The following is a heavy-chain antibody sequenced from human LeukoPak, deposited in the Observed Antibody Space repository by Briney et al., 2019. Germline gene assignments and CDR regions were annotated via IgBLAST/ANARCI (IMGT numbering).Heavy chain of an antibody. CDR2: IYHSGNT. Sequence: SETLSLTCAVSGYSISSGHYWAWVRQPPGKGLEWIGSIYHSGNTYYNPSLKSRVSISVDTSKNQFSLKLTSMTAADTAVYYCARQEGGLGYCSSTSCYAFDYWGQGTLVTVSS. D-gene: IGHD2-2*01. CDR3: ARQEGGLGYCSSTSCYAFDY. V-gene: IGHV4-38-2*01. J-gene: IGHJ4*02. CDR1: GYSISSGHY.